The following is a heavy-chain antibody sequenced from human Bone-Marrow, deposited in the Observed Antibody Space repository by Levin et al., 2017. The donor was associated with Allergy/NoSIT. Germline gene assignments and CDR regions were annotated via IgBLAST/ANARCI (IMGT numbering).Heavy chain of an antibody. D-gene: IGHD3-3*01. J-gene: IGHJ4*02. Sequence: GGSLRLSCAVSGFSVTNARMNWVRQAPGGGLEWIARIKSASDGDTKDYAASVKGRISISRDDSKNMLYLRMNSLKIEDTAVYYCSTDLKNFWSGFDYWGQGTLVTVSS. CDR2: IKSASDGDTK. V-gene: IGHV3-15*01. CDR1: GFSVTNAR. CDR3: STDLKNFWSGFDY.